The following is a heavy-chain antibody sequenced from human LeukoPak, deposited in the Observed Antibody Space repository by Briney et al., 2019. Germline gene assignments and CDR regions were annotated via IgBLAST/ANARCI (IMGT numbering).Heavy chain of an antibody. CDR1: GGSISSSSYY. J-gene: IGHJ4*02. Sequence: ASQTLSLTCTVSGGSISSSSYYWGWIRQPPGKGLEWIGSIYYSGSTYYNPSLKSRVTISVDTSKNQFSLKLSSVTAADTAVYYCARVQENIAAAGTPIDYWGQGTLVTVSS. CDR2: IYYSGST. D-gene: IGHD6-13*01. V-gene: IGHV4-39*07. CDR3: ARVQENIAAAGTPIDY.